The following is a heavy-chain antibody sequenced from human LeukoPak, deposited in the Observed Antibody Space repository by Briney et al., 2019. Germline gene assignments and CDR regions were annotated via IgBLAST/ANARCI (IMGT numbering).Heavy chain of an antibody. CDR2: IYYSGST. CDR1: GGSISSSSYY. CDR3: ARAYGDYVGGNWFDP. Sequence: PSETLSLTCTVSGGSISSSSYYWGWIRQPPGKGLEWIGSIYYSGSTYYNPSLKSRVTISVDTSKNQFSLKLSSVTAADTTVYYCARAYGDYVGGNWFDPWGQGTLVTVSS. J-gene: IGHJ5*02. D-gene: IGHD4-17*01. V-gene: IGHV4-39*01.